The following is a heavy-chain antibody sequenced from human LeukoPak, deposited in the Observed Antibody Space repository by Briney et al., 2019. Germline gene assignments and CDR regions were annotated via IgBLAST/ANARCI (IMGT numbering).Heavy chain of an antibody. Sequence: GGSLRLSCAASGFTFSSYNMNWVRQAPGKGLEWVSYISWSTTTIYYADSVKGRFTISRDNAKNSLYLQMNSLRAEDTAVYYCARGHMVEATMDSFDIWGQGTMVTVSA. CDR3: ARGHMVEATMDSFDI. J-gene: IGHJ3*02. CDR1: GFTFSSYN. V-gene: IGHV3-48*04. CDR2: ISWSTTTI. D-gene: IGHD1-26*01.